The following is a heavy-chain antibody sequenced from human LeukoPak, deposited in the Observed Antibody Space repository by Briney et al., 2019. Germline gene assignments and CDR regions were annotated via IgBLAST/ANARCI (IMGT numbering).Heavy chain of an antibody. CDR3: TRHGATVTTSDY. J-gene: IGHJ4*02. D-gene: IGHD4-17*01. CDR2: IYYSGST. CDR1: GGSISSNSYY. Sequence: SETLSLTCTVSGGSISSNSYYWGWSRQPPGKGLEWIGSIYYSGSTYYNSSLKSRVTMSVDTSKNQFSLKLRSVTAADTAVYYCTRHGATVTTSDYWGQGTLVTVSS. V-gene: IGHV4-39*01.